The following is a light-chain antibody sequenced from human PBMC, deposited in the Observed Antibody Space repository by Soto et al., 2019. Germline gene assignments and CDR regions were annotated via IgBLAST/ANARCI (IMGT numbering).Light chain of an antibody. CDR3: QQYNSYSLT. CDR1: QSISSW. J-gene: IGKJ4*01. CDR2: DAS. V-gene: IGKV1-5*01. Sequence: DIQMTQSPSTLSASVGDRVTITCRASQSISSWLAWYQQKPGKAPKLLIYDASSLESGAPSRFSGSGSGTEFTLTISSLQPDDFAPYYYQQYNSYSLTFGGGTKVEIK.